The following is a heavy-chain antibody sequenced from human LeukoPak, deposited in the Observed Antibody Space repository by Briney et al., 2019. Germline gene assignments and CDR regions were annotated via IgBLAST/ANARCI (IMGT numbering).Heavy chain of an antibody. CDR3: ARGRYGDYGFFDYYYYYYMDV. Sequence: GASVKVSCKASGYTFTGYYMHWVRQAPGQGLEWMGWINPNSGGTNYAQKFQGRVTMTRDTSISTAYMELSRLRSDDTAVYYCARGRYGDYGFFDYYYYYYMDVWGKGTTVTVSS. CDR2: INPNSGGT. V-gene: IGHV1-2*02. D-gene: IGHD4-17*01. CDR1: GYTFTGYY. J-gene: IGHJ6*03.